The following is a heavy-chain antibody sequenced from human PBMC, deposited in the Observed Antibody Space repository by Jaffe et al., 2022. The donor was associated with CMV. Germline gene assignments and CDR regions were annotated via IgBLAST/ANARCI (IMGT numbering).Heavy chain of an antibody. CDR1: GFTVSSNY. CDR2: IYSGGST. CDR3: ARDKRGIAQELDQLTGYYYYGMDV. V-gene: IGHV3-53*01. D-gene: IGHD6-13*01. J-gene: IGHJ6*02. Sequence: EVQLVESGGGLIQPGGSLRLSCAASGFTVSSNYMSWVRQAPGKGLEWVSVIYSGGSTYYADSVKGRFTISRDNSKNTLYLQMNSLRAEDTAVYYCARDKRGIAQELDQLTGYYYYGMDVWGQGTTVTVSS.